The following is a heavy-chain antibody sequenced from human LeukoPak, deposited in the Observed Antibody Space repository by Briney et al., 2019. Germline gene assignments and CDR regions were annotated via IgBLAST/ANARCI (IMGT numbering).Heavy chain of an antibody. CDR2: FYPEDGET. D-gene: IGHD3-3*01. J-gene: IGHJ4*02. Sequence: ASVKVSCKVSGYTLTELSMHWVRQAPGKGLEWMGGFYPEDGETIYAQKLQGRVTMTEDKSTDTAYMELSSLRSEDTAVYYCATVFSRAYYDFWSGYWGQGTLVTVSS. CDR3: ATVFSRAYYDFWSGY. V-gene: IGHV1-24*01. CDR1: GYTLTELS.